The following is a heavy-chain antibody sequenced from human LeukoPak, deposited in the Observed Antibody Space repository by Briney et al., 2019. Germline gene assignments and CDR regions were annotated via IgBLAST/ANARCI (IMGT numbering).Heavy chain of an antibody. CDR2: ITGSAGST. D-gene: IGHD2-2*02. CDR3: ARAYCSSTSCYTIDY. CDR1: GFTFGSSA. Sequence: GGSLRLSCAASGFTFGSSAMSWVRQAPGKGLEWVSAITGSAGSTYCADSVKGRFTISRDNSKNTLYLQMNSLRAEDTAVYYCARAYCSSTSCYTIDYWGQGTLVTVSS. J-gene: IGHJ4*02. V-gene: IGHV3-23*01.